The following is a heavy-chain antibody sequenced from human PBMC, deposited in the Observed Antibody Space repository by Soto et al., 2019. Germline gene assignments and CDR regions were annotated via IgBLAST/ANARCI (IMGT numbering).Heavy chain of an antibody. V-gene: IGHV4-59*01. CDR3: ARDSPQWELRDAFDI. J-gene: IGHJ3*02. CDR2: IYYSGST. CDR1: GGSISSYY. D-gene: IGHD1-26*01. Sequence: QVQLQESGPGLVKPSETLSLTCTVSGGSISSYYWSWIRQPPGKGLEWIGYIYYSGSTNYNPSLKSRVTISVDTSKNQFSLKLSSVTAADTAVYYCARDSPQWELRDAFDIWGQGTMVTVSS.